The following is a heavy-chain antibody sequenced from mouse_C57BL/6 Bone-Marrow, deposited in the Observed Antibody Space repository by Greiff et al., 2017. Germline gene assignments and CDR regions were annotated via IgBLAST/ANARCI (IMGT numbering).Heavy chain of an antibody. CDR3: ARTTGTSWFAY. D-gene: IGHD4-1*01. Sequence: DVQLVESGGGLVKPGGSLKLSCAASGFTFSDYGMHWVRQAPEKGLEWVAYISSGSSTIYYADTVKGRFTIARDNAKNTLFLQMTSLRSEDTAMYYCARTTGTSWFAYWGQGTLVTVSA. CDR1: GFTFSDYG. CDR2: ISSGSSTI. J-gene: IGHJ3*01. V-gene: IGHV5-17*01.